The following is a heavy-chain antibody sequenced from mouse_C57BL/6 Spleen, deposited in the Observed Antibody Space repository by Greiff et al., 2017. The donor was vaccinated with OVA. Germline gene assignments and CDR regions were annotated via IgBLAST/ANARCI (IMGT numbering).Heavy chain of an antibody. CDR3: ARYPSITTVVAPFDY. V-gene: IGHV1-50*01. CDR1: GYTFTSYW. CDR2: IDPSDSDT. D-gene: IGHD1-1*01. J-gene: IGHJ2*01. Sequence: QVQLQQPGAELVKPGASVKLSCKASGYTFTSYWMQWVKQRPGQGLEWIGEIDPSDSDTNYNQKFKGKATWTLDTSSSTASMQLSSLTSEDSAVYYCARYPSITTVVAPFDYWGQGTTLTVSS.